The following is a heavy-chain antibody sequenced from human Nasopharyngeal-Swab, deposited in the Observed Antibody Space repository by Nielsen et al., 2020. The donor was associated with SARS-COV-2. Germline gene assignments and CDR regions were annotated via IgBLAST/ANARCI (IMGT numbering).Heavy chain of an antibody. CDR1: GFTFRSYD. CDR3: AREGRDGAVSS. Sequence: GGSLRLSCAASGFTFRSYDMTWVRQAPGKGLEWVSTISGSGGSTNYADSVKGRFTISRDNSENTLYLQMYSLRAEDTAVYFCAREGRDGAVSSWGQGTLVTVSS. D-gene: IGHD5-24*01. J-gene: IGHJ5*02. CDR2: ISGSGGST. V-gene: IGHV3-23*01.